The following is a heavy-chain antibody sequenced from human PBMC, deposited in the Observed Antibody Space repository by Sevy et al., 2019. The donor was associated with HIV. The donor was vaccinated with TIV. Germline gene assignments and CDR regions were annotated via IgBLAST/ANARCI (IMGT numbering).Heavy chain of an antibody. CDR1: GNSISADDYY. V-gene: IGHV4-30-4*01. CDR3: ARSQNLDSSPFDY. Sequence: SETLSLTCTVSGNSISADDYYWSWIRQPPGKGLEWIGYFFHSGTMYSNPSLKSRSVISVDRSKNMVYLNLTSVTAADTAVYFCARSQNLDSSPFDYWGQGALVTVSS. J-gene: IGHJ4*02. D-gene: IGHD1-1*01. CDR2: FFHSGTM.